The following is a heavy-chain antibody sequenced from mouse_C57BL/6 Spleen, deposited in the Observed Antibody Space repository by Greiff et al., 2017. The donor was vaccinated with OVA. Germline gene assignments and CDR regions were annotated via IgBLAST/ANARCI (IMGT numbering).Heavy chain of an antibody. Sequence: EVQLQQSGPELVQPGASVKISCKASGYTFTDYYMNWVKQSQGKSLEWIGDINHNTGGTSYNQKYKGKATLTVDKSSSTAYMELRSLTSEDSAVYYCAREGGDEGFDYWGQGTTLTVSS. CDR2: INHNTGGT. CDR3: AREGGDEGFDY. CDR1: GYTFTDYY. D-gene: IGHD3-3*01. J-gene: IGHJ2*01. V-gene: IGHV1-26*01.